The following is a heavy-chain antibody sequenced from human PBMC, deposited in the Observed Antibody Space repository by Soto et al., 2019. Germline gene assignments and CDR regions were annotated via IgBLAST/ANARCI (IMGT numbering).Heavy chain of an antibody. Sequence: QITLKESGPTLVKPTQTLTLTCTFSGFSLSTSGVGVGWIRQPPGKALEWLALIYWNDDKRYSPSLKSRLTITKDTSKNQVVLTMTNMDPLDTATYYCAHSTYDFWSGYTLGFDPWGQGTLVTVSS. CDR3: AHSTYDFWSGYTLGFDP. CDR2: IYWNDDK. CDR1: GFSLSTSGVG. V-gene: IGHV2-5*01. J-gene: IGHJ5*02. D-gene: IGHD3-3*01.